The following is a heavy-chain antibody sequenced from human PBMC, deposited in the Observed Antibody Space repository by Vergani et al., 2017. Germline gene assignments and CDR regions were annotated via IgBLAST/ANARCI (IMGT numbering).Heavy chain of an antibody. Sequence: QVQLVQSGAEVKKPGSSVKVSCKASGGTFSSYTISWVRQAPGQGLEWMGWISAYNGNTNYAQKLQGRVTMTTDTSTSTAYMELRSLRSDDTAVYYCARVYPDYDFWSGYYRGSFDYWGQGTLVTVSS. V-gene: IGHV1-18*01. CDR1: GGTFSSYT. D-gene: IGHD3-3*01. CDR2: ISAYNGNT. CDR3: ARVYPDYDFWSGYYRGSFDY. J-gene: IGHJ4*02.